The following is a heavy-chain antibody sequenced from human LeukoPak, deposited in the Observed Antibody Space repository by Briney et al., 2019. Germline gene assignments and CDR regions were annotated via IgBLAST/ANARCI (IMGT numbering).Heavy chain of an antibody. J-gene: IGHJ6*02. CDR3: AILWFGEGTLDV. CDR2: ISAYNGNT. CDR1: GYTFTSYG. Sequence: ASVKVSCKASGYTFTSYGISWARQAPGQGLEWMGWISAYNGNTNYAQKLQGRVTMTTDTSTSTAYMELRSLRSDDTAVYYCAILWFGEGTLDVWGQGTTVTVSS. D-gene: IGHD3-10*01. V-gene: IGHV1-18*01.